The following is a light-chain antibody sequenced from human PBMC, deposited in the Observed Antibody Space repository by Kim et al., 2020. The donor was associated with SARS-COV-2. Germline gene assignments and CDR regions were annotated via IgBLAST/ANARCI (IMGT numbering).Light chain of an antibody. Sequence: SVSPGQTAIISCSGDQLGHKFVSWFQQKPGQSPVLVIHEDNKRPSGIPGRFSGSNSGNTATLTISGTQAMDEADYYCQAWDSSTAAFGGGTKVTVL. J-gene: IGLJ2*01. CDR2: EDN. CDR3: QAWDSSTAA. CDR1: QLGHKF. V-gene: IGLV3-1*01.